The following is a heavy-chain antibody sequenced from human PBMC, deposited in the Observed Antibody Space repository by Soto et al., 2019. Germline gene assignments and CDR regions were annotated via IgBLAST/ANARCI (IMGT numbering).Heavy chain of an antibody. J-gene: IGHJ4*02. CDR2: ISWNSGSI. Sequence: EVQLVESGGGLVQPGRSLRLSCAASGFTFDDYAMHWVRQAPGKGLEWVSGISWNSGSIGYADSVKGRFTISRDNAKNSLYLQKNSLRAEDTALYYCAKANRGYNFGRFDYWGQGTLVTVSS. CDR3: AKANRGYNFGRFDY. V-gene: IGHV3-9*01. D-gene: IGHD5-12*01. CDR1: GFTFDDYA.